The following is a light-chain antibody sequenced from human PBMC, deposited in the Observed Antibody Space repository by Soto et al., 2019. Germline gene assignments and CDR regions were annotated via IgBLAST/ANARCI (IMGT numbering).Light chain of an antibody. V-gene: IGKV3-20*01. CDR3: QHYGTSPRT. Sequence: EVVLTQSPGTLSLSPGERATLSCRASQGISSSYLAWYQEKPGQAPRLLIYGASSRATGIPDRFSGSGSGTDFTLTISRLEPDDFAVYYCQHYGTSPRTFGQGTKVEIK. CDR1: QGISSSY. CDR2: GAS. J-gene: IGKJ1*01.